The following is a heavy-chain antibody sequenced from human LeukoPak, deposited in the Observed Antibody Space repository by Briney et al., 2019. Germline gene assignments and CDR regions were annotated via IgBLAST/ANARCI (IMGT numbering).Heavy chain of an antibody. CDR3: ARAPPIAAAGIPFDP. CDR1: GGTFSSYA. Sequence: ASVKVSCKASGGTFSSYAISWVRQAPGQGLEWMGWISAYNGNTNYAQKFQARVTMTTDTSTSTAYMELRSLRSDDTAVYYCARAPPIAAAGIPFDPWGQGTLVTVSS. D-gene: IGHD6-13*01. CDR2: ISAYNGNT. V-gene: IGHV1-18*01. J-gene: IGHJ5*02.